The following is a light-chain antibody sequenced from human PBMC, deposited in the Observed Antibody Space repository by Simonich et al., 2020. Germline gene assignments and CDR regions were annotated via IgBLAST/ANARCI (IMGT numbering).Light chain of an antibody. Sequence: SYELTQPPSVSVSPGQTARITCSGDALPKKYASWYQQKSGQAPVLVIYEDSKRPSGSPERFSGSSSGTMATLTISGAQVEDEADYYCYSTDSRGNHRVFGGGTKLTVL. CDR1: ALPKKY. CDR3: YSTDSRGNHRV. J-gene: IGLJ3*02. V-gene: IGLV3-10*01. CDR2: EDS.